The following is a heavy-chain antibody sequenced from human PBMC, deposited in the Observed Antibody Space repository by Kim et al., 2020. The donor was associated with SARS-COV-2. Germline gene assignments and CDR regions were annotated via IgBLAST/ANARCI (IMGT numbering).Heavy chain of an antibody. CDR2: IYTSGST. CDR1: GGSISSYY. D-gene: IGHD3-22*01. Sequence: SETLSLTCTVSGGSISSYYWSWIRQPAGKGLEWIGRIYTSGSTNYNPSLKSRVTMSVDTSKNQFSLKLSSVTAADTAVYYCARDIRDARDYDSSGYYFDYWGQGTLVTVSS. V-gene: IGHV4-4*07. J-gene: IGHJ4*02. CDR3: ARDIRDARDYDSSGYYFDY.